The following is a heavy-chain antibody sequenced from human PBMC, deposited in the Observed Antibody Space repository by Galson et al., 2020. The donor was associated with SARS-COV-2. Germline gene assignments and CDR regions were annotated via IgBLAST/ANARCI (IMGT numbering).Heavy chain of an antibody. CDR3: VRAPPGSGSYYNPCFDF. Sequence: GGSLRLSCEASGFSFSTYWMHWVRQVPGKGLLWVSRLNSDGSTTGYADSVKGRFTISRDNAKNTVYLQMDSLRAEDTGVYFCVRAPPGSGSYYNPCFDFWGEGTLGTVSS. CDR1: GFSFSTYW. D-gene: IGHD1-26*01. J-gene: IGHJ4*01. CDR2: LNSDGSTT. V-gene: IGHV3-74*01.